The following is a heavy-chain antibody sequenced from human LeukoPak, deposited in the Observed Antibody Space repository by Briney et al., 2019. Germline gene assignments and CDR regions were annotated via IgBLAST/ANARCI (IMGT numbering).Heavy chain of an antibody. CDR1: RLTSTSYS. CDR3: AIFRYSSGSNWFDP. CDR2: ISSSSSYI. D-gene: IGHD6-19*01. J-gene: IGHJ5*02. V-gene: IGHV3-21*01. Sequence: GGSMRLSSQASRLTSTSYSMNCVRQAPGKGLEWVSSISSSSSYIYYADSVKGRFTISRDNAKNSLYLQMNSLRAEDTSVYYCAIFRYSSGSNWFDPWGQGTLVTVSS.